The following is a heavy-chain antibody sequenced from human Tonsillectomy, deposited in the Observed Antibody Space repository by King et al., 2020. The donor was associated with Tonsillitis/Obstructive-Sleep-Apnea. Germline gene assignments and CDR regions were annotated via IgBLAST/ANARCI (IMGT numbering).Heavy chain of an antibody. Sequence: VQLVQSGGGLVKPGGSLRLSCAASGFIFSDYYMSWIRQAPGKGLEWVSSISSSSSYTNYAASVSGRFTISRDNAKNSLYLQMNSLRAEDTAVYYCARVSRNVVVPAAINFDYWGQGTLVTVSS. V-gene: IGHV3-11*05. CDR1: GFIFSDYY. CDR3: ARVSRNVVVPAAINFDY. D-gene: IGHD2-2*01. J-gene: IGHJ4*02. CDR2: ISSSSSYT.